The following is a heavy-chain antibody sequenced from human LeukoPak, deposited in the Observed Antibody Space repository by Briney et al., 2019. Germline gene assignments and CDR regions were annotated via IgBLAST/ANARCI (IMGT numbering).Heavy chain of an antibody. CDR2: IYYSGST. D-gene: IGHD2-2*01. CDR1: GGSISSSSYY. Sequence: PSETLSLTCTVSGGSISSSSYYWGWIRQPPGKGLEWIGSIYYSGSTYYNPSLKSRVTISVDTSKNQFSLKLSSVTAADTAVYYCARLGYCSSTSCYPNDYWGQGTLVTVSS. V-gene: IGHV4-39*01. J-gene: IGHJ4*02. CDR3: ARLGYCSSTSCYPNDY.